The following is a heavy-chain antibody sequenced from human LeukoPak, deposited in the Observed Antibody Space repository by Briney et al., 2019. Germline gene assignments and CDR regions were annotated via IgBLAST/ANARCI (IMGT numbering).Heavy chain of an antibody. D-gene: IGHD6-19*01. CDR2: IYYSGST. CDR3: ARDEGSGWYYFDY. Sequence: SETLSLTCTVSGGSISSSSYYWGWIRQPPGKGLEWIGSIYYSGSTYYNPSLKSRVTISVDTSKNQFSLKLSSVTAADTAVYCCARDEGSGWYYFDYWGQGTLVTVSS. CDR1: GGSISSSSYY. V-gene: IGHV4-39*02. J-gene: IGHJ4*02.